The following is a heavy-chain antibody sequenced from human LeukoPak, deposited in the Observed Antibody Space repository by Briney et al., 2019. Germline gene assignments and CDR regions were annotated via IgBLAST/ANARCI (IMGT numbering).Heavy chain of an antibody. V-gene: IGHV3-21*01. CDR2: ISSSSSYI. J-gene: IGHJ5*02. CDR3: ARGGCSGGSCYPS. CDR1: GFTFSSYS. D-gene: IGHD2-15*01. Sequence: PGGSLRLSCAASGFTFSSYSMNWVRQAPGKGLEWVSSISSSSSYIYYADSVKGRFTISRDNAKNSLYLQMNSLRAEDTAVYYCARGGCSGGSCYPSWGQGTLATVSS.